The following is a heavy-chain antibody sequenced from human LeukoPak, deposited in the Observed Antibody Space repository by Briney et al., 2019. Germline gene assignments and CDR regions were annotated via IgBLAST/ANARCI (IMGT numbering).Heavy chain of an antibody. D-gene: IGHD3-22*01. CDR2: IYHSGST. CDR1: GYSISSGYY. J-gene: IGHJ3*02. Sequence: PSETLSLTCTVSGYSISSGYYWGWIRQPPGKGLEWIGSIYHSGSTYYNPSLKSRVTISVDTSKNQFSLKLSSVTAADTAVYYCARGEGFIDFYYYDSSGYAFDIWGQGTMVTVSS. V-gene: IGHV4-38-2*02. CDR3: ARGEGFIDFYYYDSSGYAFDI.